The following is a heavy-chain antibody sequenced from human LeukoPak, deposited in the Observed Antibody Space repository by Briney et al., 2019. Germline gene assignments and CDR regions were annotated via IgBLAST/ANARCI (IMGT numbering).Heavy chain of an antibody. Sequence: GGSLRLSCAASGFTVSSNYMSWVRQAPGKGLEWVSVIYSGGSTYYADSVKGRFTISRDNAKNSLYLQMNSLRAEDTAVYYCARDQGFSYYFYYMDVWGKGTTVTVSS. CDR3: ARDQGFSYYFYYMDV. J-gene: IGHJ6*03. D-gene: IGHD3-3*01. CDR1: GFTVSSNY. CDR2: IYSGGST. V-gene: IGHV3-53*01.